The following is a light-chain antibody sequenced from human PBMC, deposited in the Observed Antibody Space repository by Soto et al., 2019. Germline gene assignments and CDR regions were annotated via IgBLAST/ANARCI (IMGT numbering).Light chain of an antibody. J-gene: IGLJ1*01. CDR1: SSNIGSNP. Sequence: QSVLTQSPSASGTPGQKVTISCSGSSSNIGSNPVNWYQQVPGTAPKLLISSNNPRPSGVPARFSGSKSGTSASLAISGLQSDDEADYYCAAWDGSLNGYVFGTGTKLTVL. CDR3: AAWDGSLNGYV. V-gene: IGLV1-44*01. CDR2: SNN.